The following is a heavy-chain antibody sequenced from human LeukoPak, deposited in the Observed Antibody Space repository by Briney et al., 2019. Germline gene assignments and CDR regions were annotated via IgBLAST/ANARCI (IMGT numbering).Heavy chain of an antibody. CDR3: ARDPPRDYYYYMDV. Sequence: GGSLRLSCAASGFTLSSYRMNWVRPAPGGGLEWGSYIISSSSTIYYADSVKGRFTISRDNAKNSLYLQMNSLRAEDTAVYCCARDPPRDYYYYMDVWGKGTTVTVSS. J-gene: IGHJ6*03. CDR1: GFTLSSYR. V-gene: IGHV3-48*01. CDR2: IISSSSTI.